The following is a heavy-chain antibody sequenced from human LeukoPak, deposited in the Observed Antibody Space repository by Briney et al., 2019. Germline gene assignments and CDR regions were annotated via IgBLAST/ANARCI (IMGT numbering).Heavy chain of an antibody. CDR3: AHRLKTRGGFDP. CDR1: GFARSTGGVG. D-gene: IGHD3-10*01. Sequence: QSGPTLTHPTRPLTLPFTFSGFARSTGGVGVSWIRQPPGKDLGWRALSYWNDDKRYIPSLKSRLTITKDTSKNQVVLIMTEIDSVDKATYSWAHRLKTRGGFDPWGQGTRVTVSS. CDR2: SYWNDDK. J-gene: IGHJ5*02. V-gene: IGHV2-5*01.